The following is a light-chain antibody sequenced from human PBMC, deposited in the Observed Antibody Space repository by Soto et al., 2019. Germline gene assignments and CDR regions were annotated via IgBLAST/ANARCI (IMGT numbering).Light chain of an antibody. V-gene: IGKV1D-12*01. Sequence: DIQMTQSPSSVSASVGARVPITCRARQGITNRLAWYPQKPGKAPKLLIYEASSLQSGVPSRISGSGSGTDFTLTISSLQPEDFATYYCQQANSFPITFGQGTRLEIK. CDR3: QQANSFPIT. J-gene: IGKJ5*01. CDR2: EAS. CDR1: QGITNR.